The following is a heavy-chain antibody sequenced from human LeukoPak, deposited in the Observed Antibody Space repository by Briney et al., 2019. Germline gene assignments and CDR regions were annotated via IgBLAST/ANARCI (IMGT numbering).Heavy chain of an antibody. V-gene: IGHV3-64*01. CDR2: ISSNGGST. CDR1: GFTFSSYA. J-gene: IGHJ4*02. Sequence: PGGSLRLSCAASGFTFSSYAMHWVRQAPGKGLEYVSAISSNGGSTYYANSVKGRFTISRDNSKNTLYLQMNSLRAEDTAVYYCAKRVRGGGKIDYWGQGTLVTVSS. D-gene: IGHD3-16*01. CDR3: AKRVRGGGKIDY.